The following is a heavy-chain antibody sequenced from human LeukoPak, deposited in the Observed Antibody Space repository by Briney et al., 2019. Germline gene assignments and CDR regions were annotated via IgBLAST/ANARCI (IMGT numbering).Heavy chain of an antibody. CDR2: ISWNSGSI. CDR3: ARRWSFDY. Sequence: PGGSLRLSRAASGFTFDDYAMHWVRQAPGKGLEWVSGISWNSGSIGYADSVKGRFTISRDNAKNSLYLQMNSLRAEDTAVYYCARRWSFDYWGQGTLVTVSS. D-gene: IGHD6-13*01. J-gene: IGHJ4*02. V-gene: IGHV3-9*01. CDR1: GFTFDDYA.